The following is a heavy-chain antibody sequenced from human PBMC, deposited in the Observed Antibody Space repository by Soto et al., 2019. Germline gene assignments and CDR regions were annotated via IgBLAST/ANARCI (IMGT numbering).Heavy chain of an antibody. D-gene: IGHD4-17*01. CDR2: ISAYNGNT. CDR3: ARDLVEVGDPDAFDI. Sequence: GASVKVSCKASGYTFTSYGISWVRQAPGQGLEWMGWISAYNGNTNYAQKLQGRVTMTTDTSTSTAYMELRSLRSDDTAVYYCARDLVEVGDPDAFDIWGQGTMVTVSS. CDR1: GYTFTSYG. J-gene: IGHJ3*02. V-gene: IGHV1-18*01.